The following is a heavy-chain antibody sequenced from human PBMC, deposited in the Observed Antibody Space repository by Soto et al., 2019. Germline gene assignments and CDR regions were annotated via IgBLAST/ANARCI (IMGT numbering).Heavy chain of an antibody. J-gene: IGHJ4*02. CDR3: ARDGPPTDY. V-gene: IGHV1-18*01. CDR1: RYTFSSYH. CDR2: ISAYNGNT. Sequence: QVQLVQSGAEVKKPGASVKVSCKASRYTFSSYHISWVRHAPGQAREWMGWISAYNGNTNYARKLQGRATMTTDTATSTAYMELRSLRSDDTAVYYCARDGPPTDYWGQGTLVTVSS.